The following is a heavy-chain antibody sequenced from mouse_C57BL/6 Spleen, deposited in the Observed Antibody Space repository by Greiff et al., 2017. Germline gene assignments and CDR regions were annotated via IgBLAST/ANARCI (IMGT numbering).Heavy chain of an antibody. CDR1: GFTFSNYW. CDR3: TGGLAWFAY. V-gene: IGHV6-3*01. J-gene: IGHJ3*01. CDR2: IRLKSDNYAT. Sequence: EVQGVESGGGLVQPGGSMKLSCVASGFTFSNYWMNWVRQSPEKGLEWVAQIRLKSDNYATHYAESVKGRFTISRDDSNSSVYLQMNNLSAEDTGIYYCTGGLAWFAYWGQGTLVTVSA.